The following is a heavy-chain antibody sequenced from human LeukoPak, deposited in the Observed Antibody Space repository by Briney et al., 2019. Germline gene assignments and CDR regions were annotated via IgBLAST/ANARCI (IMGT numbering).Heavy chain of an antibody. CDR2: ISAYNGNT. V-gene: IGHV1-18*01. CDR3: VRHLPRKLWFGELLYYYYHMDV. D-gene: IGHD3-10*01. J-gene: IGHJ6*03. Sequence: ASVTVSCMASGYTFTSYGISWVRQAPGQGLEWMGFISAYNGNTNYAQKLQGRVTMTTDTSTSKAYMELRILRSDDTAVYYGVRHLPRKLWFGELLYYYYHMDVWGKGTTVTVSS. CDR1: GYTFTSYG.